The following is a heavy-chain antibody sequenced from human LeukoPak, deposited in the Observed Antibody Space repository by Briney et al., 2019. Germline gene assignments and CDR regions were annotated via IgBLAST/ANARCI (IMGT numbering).Heavy chain of an antibody. CDR1: GFTFSSFD. CDR2: IKNKANSYIT. D-gene: IGHD3-10*01. J-gene: IGHJ6*02. Sequence: PGGSLRLSCAASGFTFSSFDLNWVRQAPGKGLEWVGHIKNKANSYITEYAASVKGRFTISRDDSKNSLFLQMNSLKTDDTAVYYCARLRGFYYGLDLWGQGTTVIVSS. V-gene: IGHV3-72*01. CDR3: ARLRGFYYGLDL.